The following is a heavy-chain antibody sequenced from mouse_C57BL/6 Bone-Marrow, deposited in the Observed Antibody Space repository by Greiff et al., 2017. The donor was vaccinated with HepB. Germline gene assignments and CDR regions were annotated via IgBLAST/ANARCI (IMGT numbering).Heavy chain of an antibody. Sequence: QVQLQQPGAELVKPGASVKLSCKASGYTFTSYWMHWVKQRPGQGLEWIGMIHPNSGSTNYNEKFKSKATLTVDKSSSTAYMQLSSLTSEDSAVYYWAGYDKDYAMDYWGQGTSVTVSS. V-gene: IGHV1-64*01. CDR3: AGYDKDYAMDY. CDR1: GYTFTSYW. J-gene: IGHJ4*01. CDR2: IHPNSGST. D-gene: IGHD2-2*01.